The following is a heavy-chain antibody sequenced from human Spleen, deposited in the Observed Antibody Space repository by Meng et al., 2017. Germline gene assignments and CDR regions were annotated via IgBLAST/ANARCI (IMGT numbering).Heavy chain of an antibody. Sequence: GESLKISCGASGFTFISYAMTWVRQAPGKGLEWVSTISDTGGTTNHADSVKGRFTISRDNSKNTLYLQMNSLRAEDAAIYYCAKGATKSVGAPIDYWGQGTLVTVSS. D-gene: IGHD1-26*01. J-gene: IGHJ4*02. V-gene: IGHV3-23*01. CDR2: ISDTGGTT. CDR1: GFTFISYA. CDR3: AKGATKSVGAPIDY.